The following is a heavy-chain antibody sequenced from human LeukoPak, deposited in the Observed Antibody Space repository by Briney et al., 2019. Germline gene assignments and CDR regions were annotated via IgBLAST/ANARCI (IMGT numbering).Heavy chain of an antibody. J-gene: IGHJ6*02. V-gene: IGHV4-34*01. D-gene: IGHD3-3*02. CDR1: GGSFSGYY. CDR2: INHSGST. CDR3: ARGAELASMDV. Sequence: SETLPLTCAVYGGSFSGYYWSWIRQPPGKGLEWIGEINHSGSTNYNPSLKSRVTISVDTSKNQFSLKLSSVTAADTAVYYCARGAELASMDVWGQGTTVTVSS.